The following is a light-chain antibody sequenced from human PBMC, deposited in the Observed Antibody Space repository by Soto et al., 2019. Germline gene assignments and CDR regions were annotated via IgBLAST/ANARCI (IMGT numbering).Light chain of an antibody. CDR3: QQYADSPHP. J-gene: IGKJ1*01. Sequence: EIVLTQSPGTLSLSPGERATLSCRASQSLSMRYLAWYQQKPGQAPRLLIYDASDRATGIPDRFSGSGSGTDVTLTISRLEPEDCAVYYCQQYADSPHPFGQGTKVDIK. V-gene: IGKV3-20*01. CDR2: DAS. CDR1: QSLSMRY.